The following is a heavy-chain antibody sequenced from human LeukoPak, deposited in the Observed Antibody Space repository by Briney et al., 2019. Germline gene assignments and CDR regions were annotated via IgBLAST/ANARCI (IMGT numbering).Heavy chain of an antibody. CDR1: GFTFSSYD. J-gene: IGHJ5*02. D-gene: IGHD3-10*01. V-gene: IGHV3-13*01. CDR3: ARGRITMVRGVMSYWFDP. CDR2: IGTAGGT. Sequence: PGGSLRLSCAASGFTFSSYDMHWVRQATGKGLEWVSAIGTAGGTYYPGSVKGRFTISRENAKTSLYLQMNSLRAGDTAVYYCARGRITMVRGVMSYWFDPWGQGTLVTVSS.